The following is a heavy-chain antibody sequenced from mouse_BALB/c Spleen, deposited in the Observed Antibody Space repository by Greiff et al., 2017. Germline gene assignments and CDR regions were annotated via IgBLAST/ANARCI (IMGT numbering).Heavy chain of an antibody. CDR1: GFNIKDYY. CDR3: ARGGDGHYAMDY. V-gene: IGHV14-1*02. J-gene: IGHJ4*01. D-gene: IGHD1-1*01. CDR2: IDPENGNT. Sequence: EVMLVESGAELVRPGALVKLSCKASGFNIKDYYMHWVKQRPEQGLEWIGWIDPENGNTIYDPKFQGKASITADTSSNTAYLQLSSLTSEDTAVYYCARGGDGHYAMDYWGQGTSVTVSS.